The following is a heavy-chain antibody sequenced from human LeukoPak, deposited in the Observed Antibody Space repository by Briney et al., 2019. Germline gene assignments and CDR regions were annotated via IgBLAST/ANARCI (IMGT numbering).Heavy chain of an antibody. CDR1: GFTFSSYG. CDR2: IQYDGSNE. V-gene: IGHV3-30*02. J-gene: IGHJ4*02. CDR3: AKVMQLFNRLDS. Sequence: GGSLRLSCAASGFTFSSYGMHWVRQAPGKGLEWGTFIQYDGSNEYYADSVKGRFTVSRDNSKNTVYLQMNSLRVEDTAVYYCAKVMQLFNRLDSWGQGTLITVSS. D-gene: IGHD2-21*01.